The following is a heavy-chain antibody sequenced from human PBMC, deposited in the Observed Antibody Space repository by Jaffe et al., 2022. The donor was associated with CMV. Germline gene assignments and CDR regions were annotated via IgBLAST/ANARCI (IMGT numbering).Heavy chain of an antibody. Sequence: QVQLQESGPGLVKPLETLSVICTVSGDSIISSDYYWGWVRQPPGKGLEWIGSINYSGNTFYSPSLKSRITISVDTSSNQFSLRVTSLTAADTAVYYCARWRIGVAWGFDYWGQGTLVTVSS. J-gene: IGHJ4*01. D-gene: IGHD3-3*01. CDR3: ARWRIGVAWGFDY. CDR1: GDSIISSDYY. V-gene: IGHV4-39*01. CDR2: INYSGNT.